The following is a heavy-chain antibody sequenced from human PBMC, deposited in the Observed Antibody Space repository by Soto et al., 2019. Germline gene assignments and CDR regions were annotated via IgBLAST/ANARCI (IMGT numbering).Heavy chain of an antibody. CDR1: GFTFASCA. D-gene: IGHD2-15*01. CDR3: AKAPFDIGAVPPPIDY. Sequence: EVQLLESGGGLVQPGGSLRLSCATSGFTFASCALGWVRQGPKKGLEWVSTISGGSWVTKYADSVKGRFTISRDNSKDTLYLQINSLSADDTAIYYCAKAPFDIGAVPPPIDYLGQGTLVTVSS. J-gene: IGHJ4*02. V-gene: IGHV3-23*01. CDR2: ISGGSWVT.